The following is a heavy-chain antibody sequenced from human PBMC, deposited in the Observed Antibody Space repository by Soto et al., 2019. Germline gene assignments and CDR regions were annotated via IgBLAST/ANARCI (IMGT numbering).Heavy chain of an antibody. V-gene: IGHV5-51*01. CDR1: GYSISSYW. CDR3: ARPEGYCSSISCSHFDY. D-gene: IGHD2-2*01. J-gene: IGHJ4*02. CDR2: IYPGDSDT. Sequence: PGESLKISCKGSGYSISSYWIGWVRQMPGKGLEWMGIIYPGDSDTRYSPSFQGQVTISADKSINTAYLQWSSLKASDTAMYYCARPEGYCSSISCSHFDYWGQGTLVTVSS.